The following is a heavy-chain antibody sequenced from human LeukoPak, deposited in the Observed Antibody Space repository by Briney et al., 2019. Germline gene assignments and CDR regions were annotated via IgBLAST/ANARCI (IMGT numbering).Heavy chain of an antibody. CDR2: INPNSGGT. J-gene: IGHJ4*02. V-gene: IGHV1-2*02. CDR3: AREVTYSSSDDY. D-gene: IGHD6-13*01. CDR1: GYTFTGYY. Sequence: ASVKVSCKASGYTFTGYYMHWVRQAPGQGLEWMGWINPNSGGTNYAQKFQGRVTMTRDTSISTAYMELSRLRSDDTAVYYCAREVTYSSSDDYWGQGTLVTVSS.